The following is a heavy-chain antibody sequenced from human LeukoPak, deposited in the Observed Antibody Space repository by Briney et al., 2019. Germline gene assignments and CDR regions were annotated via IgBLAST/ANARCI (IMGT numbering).Heavy chain of an antibody. CDR2: INIDGSTS. CDR3: ARASALATPPFAY. Sequence: GGPLRLSCAASGFTFSSYWMHWVRQAPGKGLVWVSRINIDGSTSNYADSVKGQFTISRDNAKNAVYLQMNSLRVEDTAVYYCARASALATPPFAYWGQGTLVTVSS. CDR1: GFTFSSYW. J-gene: IGHJ4*02. V-gene: IGHV3-74*01. D-gene: IGHD5-24*01.